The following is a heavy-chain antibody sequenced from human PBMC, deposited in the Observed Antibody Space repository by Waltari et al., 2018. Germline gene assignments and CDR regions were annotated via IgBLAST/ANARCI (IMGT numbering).Heavy chain of an antibody. J-gene: IGHJ6*02. CDR2: ISSTRRDI. V-gene: IGHV3-21*02. Sequence: EVQLVESGGGLVKPGGSLRLSCAASGFTFNPYTMNWVRQAPGKGLWWVTSISSTRRDIYYADSVKGRFTISSDNAKSSRYLKLNSLRAEDTAVYYCAGGYSSYYGMDVWGQGTTVTVSS. CDR3: AGGYSSYYGMDV. CDR1: GFTFNPYT. D-gene: IGHD6-13*01.